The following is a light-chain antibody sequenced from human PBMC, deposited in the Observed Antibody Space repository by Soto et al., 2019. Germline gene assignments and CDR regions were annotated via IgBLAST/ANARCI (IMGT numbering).Light chain of an antibody. CDR3: QQRSNGFT. CDR2: DAS. Sequence: EIVLTQSPATLSLSPGERATLSCRASQSVSSYLAWYQQKPGQAPRLLIYDASNRATGIPARFSGSGSGTDFTLTISRLEPEDFAVYYCQQRSNGFTFGPGTKVDIK. V-gene: IGKV3-11*01. CDR1: QSVSSY. J-gene: IGKJ3*01.